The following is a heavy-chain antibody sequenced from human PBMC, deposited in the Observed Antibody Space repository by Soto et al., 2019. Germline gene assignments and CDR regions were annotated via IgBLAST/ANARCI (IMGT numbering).Heavy chain of an antibody. J-gene: IGHJ6*03. Sequence: GGSLRLSCAASGFTFSSYAMSWVRQAPGKGLEWVSAISGRGGSTYYADSVKGRFTISGDNSKNTLYLQMNSLRAEDTAVYYCAKGLYCSGGSCYSEGAFRDYYYYYYMDVWGKGTTVTVSS. V-gene: IGHV3-23*01. D-gene: IGHD2-15*01. CDR1: GFTFSSYA. CDR3: AKGLYCSGGSCYSEGAFRDYYYYYYMDV. CDR2: ISGRGGST.